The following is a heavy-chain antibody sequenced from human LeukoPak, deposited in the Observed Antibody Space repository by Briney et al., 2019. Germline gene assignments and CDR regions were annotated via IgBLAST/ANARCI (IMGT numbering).Heavy chain of an antibody. J-gene: IGHJ4*02. D-gene: IGHD6-13*01. CDR3: TRDQAYTSSWPDY. CDR2: ISYDGSNK. CDR1: GFTFSTYA. V-gene: IGHV3-30*03. Sequence: GRSLRLSCAASGFTFSTYAIHWVRQAPGKGLEWVAVISYDGSNKYYADSVKGRFTISRDNSKNTLYLQMNSLRAEDTAMYYWTRDQAYTSSWPDYWGQGTLVNVSS.